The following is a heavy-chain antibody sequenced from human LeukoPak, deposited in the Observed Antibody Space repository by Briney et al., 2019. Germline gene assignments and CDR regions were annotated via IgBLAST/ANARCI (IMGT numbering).Heavy chain of an antibody. J-gene: IGHJ3*02. CDR2: IYNDGSST. CDR3: VRVRGGSGRSYAADAFDI. D-gene: IGHD1-26*01. Sequence: GGSLRLSCAASGFTFSSNWMHWVRQAPGKGLLWVSRIYNDGSSTTYADSVKGRFTISRDNAKSTLYLQMSSLRAEDTAVYYCVRVRGGSGRSYAADAFDIWGQGTMVTVSS. V-gene: IGHV3-74*01. CDR1: GFTFSSNW.